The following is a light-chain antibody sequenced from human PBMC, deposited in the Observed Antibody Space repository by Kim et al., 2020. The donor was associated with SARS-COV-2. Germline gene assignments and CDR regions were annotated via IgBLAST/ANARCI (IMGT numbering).Light chain of an antibody. CDR3: QQYGSSLYT. J-gene: IGKJ2*01. V-gene: IGKV3-20*01. Sequence: SPGERATLACRASQSVSSSYLAWYQQKPGQAPRLRVYGASSRATGIPDRFSGSGSGTDFTLTISRLEPEDFAVYYCQQYGSSLYTFGQGTKLEI. CDR2: GAS. CDR1: QSVSSSY.